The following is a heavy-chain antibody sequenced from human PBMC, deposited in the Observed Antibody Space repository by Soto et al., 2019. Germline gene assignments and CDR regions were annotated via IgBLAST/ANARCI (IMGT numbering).Heavy chain of an antibody. J-gene: IGHJ6*02. CDR2: INAGNGNT. CDR3: XXXXXXFYGMDV. CDR1: GYTFTSYA. V-gene: IGHV1-3*01. Sequence: QVQLVQSGAEVKKPGASVKVSYKASGYTFTSYAMHWVRQAPGQRLEWMGWINAGNGNTKYSQKFQGRVTITRDTXXXXXXXXXXXXXXXXXXXXXXXXXXXXFYGMDVWGQGTTVTVSS.